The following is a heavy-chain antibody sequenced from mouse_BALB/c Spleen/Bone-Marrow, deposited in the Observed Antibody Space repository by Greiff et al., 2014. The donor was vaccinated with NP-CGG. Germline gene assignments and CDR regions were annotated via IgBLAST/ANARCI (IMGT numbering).Heavy chain of an antibody. J-gene: IGHJ2*01. Sequence: EVKLVESGAELVKPGASVKLSCTASGFNIKDTYMHWVKQRPEQGLEWIGRIDPANGNTKYDPKFQGKATITADTSSNTAYLQLSSLTSEDTAVYYCARVRLLRIGGLDYWGQGTTLTVSS. CDR1: GFNIKDTY. CDR2: IDPANGNT. CDR3: ARVRLLRIGGLDY. V-gene: IGHV14-3*02. D-gene: IGHD1-1*01.